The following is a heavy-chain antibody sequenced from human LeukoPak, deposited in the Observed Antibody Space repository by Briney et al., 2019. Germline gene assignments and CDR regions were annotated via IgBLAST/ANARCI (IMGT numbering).Heavy chain of an antibody. Sequence: TSETLSLTCTVSGGSISSYYWSWIRQPPGKGLEWIGYIYYSGSTNYNPSLKSRVTISVDTSKNQFSLKLSSVTAADTAVYYCARVGNVDIVATNSYYFDYWGQGTLVTVSS. V-gene: IGHV4-59*01. D-gene: IGHD5-12*01. CDR2: IYYSGST. CDR3: ARVGNVDIVATNSYYFDY. CDR1: GGSISSYY. J-gene: IGHJ4*02.